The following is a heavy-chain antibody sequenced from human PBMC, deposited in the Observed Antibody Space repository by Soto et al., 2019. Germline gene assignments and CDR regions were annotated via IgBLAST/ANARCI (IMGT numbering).Heavy chain of an antibody. V-gene: IGHV1-69*13. CDR2: IIPIFGTA. D-gene: IGHD3-10*01. J-gene: IGHJ3*02. Sequence: ASVKVSCKASGGTFSSYAISWVRQAPGQGLEWMGGIIPIFGTANYAQKFQGRVTITADESTSTAYMELSSLRSEDTAVYYCARKVRGSSAAFDIWGQGTMVTVSS. CDR3: ARKVRGSSAAFDI. CDR1: GGTFSSYA.